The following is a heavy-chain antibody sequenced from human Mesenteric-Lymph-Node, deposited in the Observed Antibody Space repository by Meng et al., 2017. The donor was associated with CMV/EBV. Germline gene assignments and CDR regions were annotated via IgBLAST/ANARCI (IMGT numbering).Heavy chain of an antibody. Sequence: GESLKISCAASGFTFSRYDMHWVRQAPGKGLEWVAFIRYDGSNKYYADSVKGRFTISRDNSKNTLYLQMNSLRAEDTAVYYCAKGKDFMDVWGQGTTVTVSS. V-gene: IGHV3-30*02. CDR1: GFTFSRYD. CDR2: IRYDGSNK. J-gene: IGHJ6*02. CDR3: AKGKDFMDV.